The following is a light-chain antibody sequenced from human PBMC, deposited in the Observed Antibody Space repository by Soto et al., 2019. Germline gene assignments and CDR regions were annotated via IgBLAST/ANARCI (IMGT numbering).Light chain of an antibody. CDR3: CSYAGSSTFYV. V-gene: IGLV2-23*02. CDR1: SSDVGSYNL. J-gene: IGLJ1*01. CDR2: EVS. Sequence: QSVLTQPASVSWSPGQSIPISCPGTSSDVGSYNLVSWYQQHPGKAPKLMIYEVSKRPSGVSNRFSGSKSGNTASLTISGLQAEDEADYYCCSYAGSSTFYVFGTGTKVTVL.